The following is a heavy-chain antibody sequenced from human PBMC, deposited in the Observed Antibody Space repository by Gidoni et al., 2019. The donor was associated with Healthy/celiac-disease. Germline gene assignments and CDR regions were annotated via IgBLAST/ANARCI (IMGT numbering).Heavy chain of an antibody. CDR2: IYYSGST. J-gene: IGHJ4*02. Sequence: QVQLQESGPGLVKPSETLSLTCTVSGGSISSYYWSWLRQPPGKGLEWIGYIYYSGSTNYNPSLKSRVTISVDTSKNQFSLKLSSVTAADTAVYYCARGMRACDYWGQGTLVTVSS. D-gene: IGHD2-8*01. CDR1: GGSISSYY. CDR3: ARGMRACDY. V-gene: IGHV4-59*01.